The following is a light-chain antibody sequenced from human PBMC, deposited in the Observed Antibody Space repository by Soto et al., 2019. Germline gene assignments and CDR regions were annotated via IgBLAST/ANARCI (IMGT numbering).Light chain of an antibody. CDR1: QTIRSAS. V-gene: IGKV3-20*01. J-gene: IGKJ1*01. Sequence: DIVLTQSPDTLSLSPGERGTLSCRASQTIRSASLAWYQQKPGQPHRLLIYGAATRATGIPDRFSGGGSGTDYTLNISRLEADDFAVYYGQQYDNAPWTFGQGTKVEIK. CDR2: GAA. CDR3: QQYDNAPWT.